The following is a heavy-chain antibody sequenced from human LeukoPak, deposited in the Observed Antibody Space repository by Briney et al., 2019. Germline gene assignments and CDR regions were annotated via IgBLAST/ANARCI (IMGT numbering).Heavy chain of an antibody. Sequence: GESLKISCKGSGYSFTSYWIGWVRQMPGKGLEWMGIIYPGDSDTRYSPSFQGQVTISADKSISTAYLQWSSLKASDTAMYYCARLIPTYDSSGPPEYYFDYWGQGTLVTVSS. D-gene: IGHD3-22*01. J-gene: IGHJ4*02. CDR3: ARLIPTYDSSGPPEYYFDY. CDR2: IYPGDSDT. V-gene: IGHV5-51*01. CDR1: GYSFTSYW.